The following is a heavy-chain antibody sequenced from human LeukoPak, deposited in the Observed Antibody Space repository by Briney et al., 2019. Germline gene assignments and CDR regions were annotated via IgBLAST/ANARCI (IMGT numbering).Heavy chain of an antibody. CDR1: GFTFSSYW. Sequence: GGSLRLSCAASGFTFSSYWMHWVRQAPGKGLVWVSRINSDGSSTSYADSVKGRFTISRDNAKNTLYLRMNSLRAEDTAVYYCARDSNPPLGYCSGGSCYRPEYYYYYYGMDVWGQGTTVTVSS. CDR2: INSDGSST. CDR3: ARDSNPPLGYCSGGSCYRPEYYYYYYGMDV. V-gene: IGHV3-74*01. J-gene: IGHJ6*02. D-gene: IGHD2-15*01.